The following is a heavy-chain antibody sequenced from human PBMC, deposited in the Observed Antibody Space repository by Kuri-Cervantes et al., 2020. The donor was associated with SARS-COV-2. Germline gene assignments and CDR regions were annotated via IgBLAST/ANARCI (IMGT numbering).Heavy chain of an antibody. D-gene: IGHD3-22*01. V-gene: IGHV3-33*01. CDR3: ARDRYYDSSGPMIDY. Sequence: GESLKISCAVSGFSFNNAWLHWVRQAPGKGLEWVAVIWYDGSNKYYADSVKGRFTISRDNSKNTLYLQMNSLRAEDTAVYYCARDRYYDSSGPMIDYWGQGTLVTVSS. J-gene: IGHJ4*02. CDR1: GFSFNNAW. CDR2: IWYDGSNK.